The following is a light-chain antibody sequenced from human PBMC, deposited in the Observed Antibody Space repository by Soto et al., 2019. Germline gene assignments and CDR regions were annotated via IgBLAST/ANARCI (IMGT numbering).Light chain of an antibody. CDR2: EVN. Sequence: QSALTQPASVSGSPGQSITISCSGSSGDIGGYNFVSWYQHLPGKAPKLILFEVNKRPSGVSGRFSGSKSGNTASLTISGLQAEDEADYYCCSFTSSNTHVFGTGTKLTVL. CDR1: SGDIGGYNF. J-gene: IGLJ1*01. V-gene: IGLV2-14*01. CDR3: CSFTSSNTHV.